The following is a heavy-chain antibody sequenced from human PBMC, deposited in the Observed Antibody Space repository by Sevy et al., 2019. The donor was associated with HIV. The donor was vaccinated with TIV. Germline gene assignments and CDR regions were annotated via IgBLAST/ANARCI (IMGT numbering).Heavy chain of an antibody. CDR1: GFTFSSYA. CDR2: ISGSGGST. D-gene: IGHD6-6*01. J-gene: IGHJ4*02. V-gene: IGHV3-23*01. Sequence: GGSLRLSCAASGFTFSSYAMSWVRQAPGKGLEWVSAISGSGGSTYYADSVKGRFAISRDNSKNTLYLQMNSLRAEDTAVYYCAKPPEYSSSSPFDYWGQGTLVTVSS. CDR3: AKPPEYSSSSPFDY.